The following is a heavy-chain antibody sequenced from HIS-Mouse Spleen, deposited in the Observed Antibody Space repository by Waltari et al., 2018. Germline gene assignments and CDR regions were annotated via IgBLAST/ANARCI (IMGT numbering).Heavy chain of an antibody. D-gene: IGHD6-13*01. Sequence: QLQLQESGPGLVKPSETRSLTCTVSGGSISSTCSYWGWLRQPPGKGLEWIGSSYYSGSTYYNPSLKSRVTISVDTSKNQFSLKLSSVTAADTAVYYCAREIPYSSSWYDWYFDLWGRGTLVTVSS. V-gene: IGHV4-39*07. CDR1: GGSISSTCSY. CDR2: SYYSGST. J-gene: IGHJ2*01. CDR3: AREIPYSSSWYDWYFDL.